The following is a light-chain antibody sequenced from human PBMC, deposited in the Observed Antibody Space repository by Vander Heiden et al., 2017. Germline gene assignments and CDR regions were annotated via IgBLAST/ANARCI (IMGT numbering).Light chain of an antibody. J-gene: IGKJ1*01. CDR1: QSVSSD. CDR3: QPDNYWPRT. Sequence: EIVMTQSPATLSVSPGERATLSCRASQSVSSDLAWYQQNPGQAPRLLIYGASTRATGIPARFGCRWSGTEFTLTLRRLPSENFAVYFCQPDNYWPRTFGLGTKVEIK. V-gene: IGKV3-15*01. CDR2: GAS.